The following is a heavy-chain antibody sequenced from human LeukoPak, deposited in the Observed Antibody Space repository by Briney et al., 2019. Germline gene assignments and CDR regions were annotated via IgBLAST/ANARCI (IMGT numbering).Heavy chain of an antibody. J-gene: IGHJ5*02. CDR3: ARDRPHNWFDP. Sequence: GGSLRLSCAASGFTFSSYWMHWVRQAPGMGLVWVSRIDTDGSSTTYADSVKGRFTIPRDNAKNTLYLQMNSLRAEDTAVYYCARDRPHNWFDPWGQGTLVTVSS. CDR2: IDTDGSST. V-gene: IGHV3-74*01. CDR1: GFTFSSYW.